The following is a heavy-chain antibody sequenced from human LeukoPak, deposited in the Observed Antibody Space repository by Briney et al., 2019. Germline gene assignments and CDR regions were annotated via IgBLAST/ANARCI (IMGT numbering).Heavy chain of an antibody. J-gene: IGHJ4*02. CDR1: GFTFNNAW. CDR2: IKRKTDGGTT. V-gene: IGHV3-15*07. Sequence: GGSLRLSCAASGFTFNNAWMNWVRQAPGKGLEWAGRIKRKTDGGTTDYAAPVKGRFTISRDDSKNTLYLQMNSLKTEDTAVYYCMRPLDYWGQGTLVTVSS. CDR3: MRPLDY.